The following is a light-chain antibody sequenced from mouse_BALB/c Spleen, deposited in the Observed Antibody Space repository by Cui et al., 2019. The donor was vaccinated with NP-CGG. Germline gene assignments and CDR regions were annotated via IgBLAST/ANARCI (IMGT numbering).Light chain of an antibody. CDR2: GTN. J-gene: IGLJ1*01. CDR1: TGAVTTSNY. CDR3: ALWYSNHWV. V-gene: IGLV1*01. Sequence: QGLAASESAATTSPGETVTLTCRSSTGAVTTSNYANWVQEKPDHLFTGLIGGTNNRAPGVPARFSGSLIGDKAALTITGAQTEDEAIYFCALWYSNHWVFGGGTKLTVL.